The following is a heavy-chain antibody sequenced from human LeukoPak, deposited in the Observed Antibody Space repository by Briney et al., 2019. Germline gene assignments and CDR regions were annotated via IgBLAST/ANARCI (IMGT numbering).Heavy chain of an antibody. Sequence: SETLSLTCTVSGGSISSYYWSWIRQPPGKGLEWIGYIYYSGSTNYNPSLKSRVTISVDTSKNQFSLRLSSVTAADTAVYYCARVIPSYGDYDIVDWYFDLWGRGTLVTVSS. D-gene: IGHD4-17*01. J-gene: IGHJ2*01. CDR2: IYYSGST. CDR1: GGSISSYY. V-gene: IGHV4-59*01. CDR3: ARVIPSYGDYDIVDWYFDL.